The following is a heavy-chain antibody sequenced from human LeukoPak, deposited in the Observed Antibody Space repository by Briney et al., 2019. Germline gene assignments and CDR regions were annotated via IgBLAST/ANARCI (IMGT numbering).Heavy chain of an antibody. J-gene: IGHJ4*02. Sequence: ASVKVSCKASGYTFTGTYMHWVRQAPGQGLEWMGRINPNSGGTNYAQKFQGRVTMTRDTSISTAYMELSRLRSDDTAVYYCARDRTDTAVLDYWGQGTLVTVSS. CDR1: GYTFTGTY. D-gene: IGHD5-18*01. V-gene: IGHV1-2*06. CDR3: ARDRTDTAVLDY. CDR2: INPNSGGT.